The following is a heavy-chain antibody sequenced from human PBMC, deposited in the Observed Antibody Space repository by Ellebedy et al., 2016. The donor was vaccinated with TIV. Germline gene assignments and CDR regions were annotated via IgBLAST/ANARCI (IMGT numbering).Heavy chain of an antibody. D-gene: IGHD3-3*01. CDR1: GFTFSSYA. V-gene: IGHV3-23*01. CDR3: ANRAQDFGVVIHFDY. CDR2: ISGSGGST. J-gene: IGHJ4*02. Sequence: GESLKISCAASGFTFSSYAMSWVRQAPGKGLEWVSAISGSGGSTYYADSVKGRFTISRDNPKNTLYLQMNSLRAEDTAVYYCANRAQDFGVVIHFDYWGQGTLVTVSS.